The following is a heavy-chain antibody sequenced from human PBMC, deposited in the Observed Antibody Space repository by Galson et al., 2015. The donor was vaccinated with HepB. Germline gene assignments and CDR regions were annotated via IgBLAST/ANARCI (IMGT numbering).Heavy chain of an antibody. Sequence: SLRLSCAASGFTFSDYYMSWIRQAPGKGLEWVSYISSSSSYTNYADSVKGRFTISRDNAKNSLYLQMNSLRAEDTAVYYCARAGVQWLFADYWGQGILVTVSS. CDR2: ISSSSSYT. D-gene: IGHD6-19*01. CDR3: ARAGVQWLFADY. V-gene: IGHV3-11*06. CDR1: GFTFSDYY. J-gene: IGHJ4*02.